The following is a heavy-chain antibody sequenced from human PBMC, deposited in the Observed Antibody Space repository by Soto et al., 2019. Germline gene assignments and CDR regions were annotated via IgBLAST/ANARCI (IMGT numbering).Heavy chain of an antibody. D-gene: IGHD3-3*01. Sequence: GASVKVSCKASGYTFTSYGISWVRQAPGQGLEWMGWISAYNGNTNYAQKLQGRVTMTTDTSASTAYMELSSLRSEDTAVYYCARARVRDFWSGYYLNYWGQGTLVTVSS. J-gene: IGHJ4*02. V-gene: IGHV1-18*01. CDR2: ISAYNGNT. CDR1: GYTFTSYG. CDR3: ARARVRDFWSGYYLNY.